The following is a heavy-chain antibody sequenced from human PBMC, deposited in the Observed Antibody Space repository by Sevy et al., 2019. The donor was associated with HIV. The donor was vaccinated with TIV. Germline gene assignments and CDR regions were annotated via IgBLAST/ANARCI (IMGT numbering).Heavy chain of an antibody. CDR3: ATSRSCYFDGSGYYIY. J-gene: IGHJ4*01. V-gene: IGHV5-51*01. CDR1: GYSFTSHW. CDR2: IFPDDSDT. Sequence: GESLKISCQGSGYSFTSHWIAWVRQMPGKGLEWMGIIFPDDSDTRYSPSFQGQVTFSADTSIFTAYLQLSSLRAADTAIYYCATSRSCYFDGSGYYIYWGQGTQVTVSS. D-gene: IGHD3-22*01.